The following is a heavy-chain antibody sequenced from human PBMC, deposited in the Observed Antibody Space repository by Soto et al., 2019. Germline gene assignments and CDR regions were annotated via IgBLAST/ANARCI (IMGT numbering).Heavy chain of an antibody. CDR3: AKDSGSYTIFGVVIDYYYYYGMDV. J-gene: IGHJ6*02. D-gene: IGHD3-3*01. CDR2: ISGSGGST. CDR1: GFTFSSYA. V-gene: IGHV3-23*01. Sequence: GGSLTVSCAASGFTFSSYAMSWVSKATRSGLEWVSAISGSGGSTYDPDSVKGRSTISRDNSKNTLYPQMNSLRAEDTAVYYCAKDSGSYTIFGVVIDYYYYYGMDVWGQGTTVT.